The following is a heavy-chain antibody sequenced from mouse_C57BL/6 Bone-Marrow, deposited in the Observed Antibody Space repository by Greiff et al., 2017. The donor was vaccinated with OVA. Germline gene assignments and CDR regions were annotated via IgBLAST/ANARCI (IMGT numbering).Heavy chain of an antibody. CDR1: EYEFPSHD. Sequence: EVKVVESGGGLVQPGESLKLSCESNEYEFPSHDMSWVRKTPEKRLELVAAINSDGGSTYYPDTMERRFIISRDNTKKTLYLQMSSLRSEDTALYYCASDYDDLYYAMDYWGQGTSVTVSS. CDR3: ASDYDDLYYAMDY. V-gene: IGHV5-2*01. CDR2: INSDGGST. D-gene: IGHD2-4*01. J-gene: IGHJ4*01.